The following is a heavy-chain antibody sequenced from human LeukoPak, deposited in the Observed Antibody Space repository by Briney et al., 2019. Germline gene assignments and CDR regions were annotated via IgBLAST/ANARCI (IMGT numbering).Heavy chain of an antibody. CDR3: AKGYDTTYYFYYFMDV. CDR1: GFTFSGHW. J-gene: IGHJ6*03. D-gene: IGHD3-22*01. CDR2: INERGTDS. Sequence: GGSLRLSCTASGFTFSGHWIHWVRQPPGMGLVWVSRINERGTDSMYAESVKGRFTISRDNSKNTLFLQMNSLRAEDTAVYYCAKGYDTTYYFYYFMDVWGKGTTVTISS. V-gene: IGHV3-74*03.